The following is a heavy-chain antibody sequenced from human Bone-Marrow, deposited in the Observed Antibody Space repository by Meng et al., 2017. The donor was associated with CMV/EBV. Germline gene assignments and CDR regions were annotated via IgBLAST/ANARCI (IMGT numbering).Heavy chain of an antibody. Sequence: GESLKISCAASGFTFSTYWMSWVRQPPGTGLEWVSVITLLNDIYYADSVKGRFTISRDFSKNTVYLQMNSRRAEDTAVYYCVRAVNGMDVWGRGTKVTVSS. J-gene: IGHJ6*02. CDR3: VRAVNGMDV. V-gene: IGHV3-53*01. CDR2: ITLLNDI. CDR1: GFTFSTYW.